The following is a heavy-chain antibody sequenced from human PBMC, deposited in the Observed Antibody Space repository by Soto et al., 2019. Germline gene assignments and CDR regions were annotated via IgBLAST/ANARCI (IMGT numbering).Heavy chain of an antibody. CDR3: AKDPTYYDFWSGSYSDYEYYSKDV. CDR2: ISGSGGST. J-gene: IGHJ6*01. V-gene: IGHV3-23*01. D-gene: IGHD3-3*01. Sequence: GGSLRLSCAASGFTFSSYAMSWVRQAPGKGLEWVSAISGSGGSTYYADSVKGRFTISRDNFKNTLYLQMNSLRAADTPVYYCAKDPTYYDFWSGSYSDYEYYSKDVWGQGT. CDR1: GFTFSSYA.